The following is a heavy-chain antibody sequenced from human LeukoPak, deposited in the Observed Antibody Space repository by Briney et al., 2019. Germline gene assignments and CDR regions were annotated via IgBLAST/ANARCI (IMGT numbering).Heavy chain of an antibody. D-gene: IGHD6-19*01. CDR2: ITTGRGET. CDR3: ARVVSSGFYMDV. V-gene: IGHV1-3*04. CDR1: GYTFTDYA. Sequence: ASVKVSCKASGYTFTDYALHWVRQAPGQSLEWMGWITTGRGETRYSQEFQRRITFTRDTSTSTAYMELRSLRSDDTAVYYCARVVSSGFYMDVWGKGTTVTVSS. J-gene: IGHJ6*03.